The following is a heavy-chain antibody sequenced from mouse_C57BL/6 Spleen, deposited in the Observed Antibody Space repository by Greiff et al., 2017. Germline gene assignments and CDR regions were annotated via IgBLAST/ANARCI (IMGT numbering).Heavy chain of an antibody. V-gene: IGHV1-18*01. J-gene: IGHJ4*01. CDR1: GYTFTDYN. D-gene: IGHD2-5*01. CDR2: INPNNGGT. CDR3: ARNSNYDLYYAMDY. Sequence: VQLQQSGPELVKPGASVKIPCKASGYTFTDYNMDWVKQSHGKSLEWIGDINPNNGGTIYNQKFKGKATLTVDKSSSTAYMELRSLTSEDTAVYYCARNSNYDLYYAMDYWGQGTSVTVSS.